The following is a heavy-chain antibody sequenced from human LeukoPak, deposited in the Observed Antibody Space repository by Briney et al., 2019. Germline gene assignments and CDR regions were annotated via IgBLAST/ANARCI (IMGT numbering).Heavy chain of an antibody. D-gene: IGHD3-10*01. CDR2: ISSSSSYI. J-gene: IGHJ4*02. V-gene: IGHV3-21*01. CDR1: GFTVSSNY. Sequence: PGGSLRLSCAASGFTVSSNYMSWVRQAPGKGLEWVSSISSSSSYIYYADSVKGRFTISRDNAKNSLYLQTNSLRAEDTAVYYCARVMVRGVTPFDYWGQGTLVTVSS. CDR3: ARVMVRGVTPFDY.